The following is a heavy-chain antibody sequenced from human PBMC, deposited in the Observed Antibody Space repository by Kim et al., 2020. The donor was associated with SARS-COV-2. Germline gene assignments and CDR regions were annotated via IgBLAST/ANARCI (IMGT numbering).Heavy chain of an antibody. CDR2: IYHSGST. CDR3: ARRGDYGKKFLPQWYFDL. V-gene: IGHV4-30-2*01. D-gene: IGHD4-17*01. CDR1: GGSISSGGYS. J-gene: IGHJ2*01. Sequence: SETLSLTCAVSGGSISSGGYSWSWIRQPPGKGLEWIGYIYHSGSTYYNPSLKSRVTISVDRSKNQFSLKLSSVTAADTAVYYCARRGDYGKKFLPQWYFDLWGRGTLVTVSS.